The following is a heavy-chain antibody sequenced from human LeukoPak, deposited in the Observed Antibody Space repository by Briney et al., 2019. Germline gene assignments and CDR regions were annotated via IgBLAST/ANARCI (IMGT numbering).Heavy chain of an antibody. CDR2: ISSSSSYI. Sequence: PGGSLRLSCAASGFTFSSYSMNWVRQAPGKGLEWVSSISSSSSYIYYADSVRGRFTISRDNAKNSLYLQMNSLRAEDTAVYYCARDPYSSSWYWFDPWGQGTLVTVSS. V-gene: IGHV3-21*01. J-gene: IGHJ5*02. CDR3: ARDPYSSSWYWFDP. CDR1: GFTFSSYS. D-gene: IGHD6-13*01.